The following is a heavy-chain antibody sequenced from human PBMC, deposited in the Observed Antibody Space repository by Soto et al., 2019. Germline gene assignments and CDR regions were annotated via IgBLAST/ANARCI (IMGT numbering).Heavy chain of an antibody. Sequence: QVRLPQWGAGLLKPSETLSLTCAVYGGSFTDYYWSWIRQPPGKGLEWIGEINHSGDTNYNPSLKSRVTISVDTSKNQFSLKLSSVTAAVTAVYYCARNYYDSGRFGLDPWGQGTQVTVSS. J-gene: IGHJ5*02. D-gene: IGHD3-22*01. CDR1: GGSFTDYY. V-gene: IGHV4-34*01. CDR3: ARNYYDSGRFGLDP. CDR2: INHSGDT.